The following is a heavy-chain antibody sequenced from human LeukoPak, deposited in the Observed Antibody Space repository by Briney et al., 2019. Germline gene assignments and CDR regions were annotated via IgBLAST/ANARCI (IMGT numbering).Heavy chain of an antibody. D-gene: IGHD2-21*02. V-gene: IGHV1-2*06. CDR1: GYTFIGYY. CDR3: AREEYCGGDCINY. CDR2: INPNSGGT. J-gene: IGHJ4*02. Sequence: ASVKVSCKASGYTFIGYYMHWVRQAPGQGLEWMGRINPNSGGTNYAQKFQGRVTMTRDTSISTAYMEPSRLRSDDTAVYYCAREEYCGGDCINYWGQGTLVTVSS.